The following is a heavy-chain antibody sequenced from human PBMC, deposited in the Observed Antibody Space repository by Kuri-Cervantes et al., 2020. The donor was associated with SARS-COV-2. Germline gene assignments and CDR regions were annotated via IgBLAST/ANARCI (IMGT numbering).Heavy chain of an antibody. V-gene: IGHV4-4*07. D-gene: IGHD6-19*01. CDR2: IYTSGST. Sequence: GSLRLSCTVSGGSISSYYWSWIRQPAGKGLERIGRIYTSGSTNYNPSLKSRVTMSVDTSKNQFSLKLSSVTAADTAVYYCARDPGIAVAGGFDYWGQGTLVTVSS. CDR1: GGSISSYY. J-gene: IGHJ4*02. CDR3: ARDPGIAVAGGFDY.